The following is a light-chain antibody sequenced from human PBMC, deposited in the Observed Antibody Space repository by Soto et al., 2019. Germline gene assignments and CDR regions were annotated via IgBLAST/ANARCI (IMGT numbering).Light chain of an antibody. Sequence: QPVLTQSPSASASLGASVKLTCTLSSGHSSYAIAWHQQQPEKGPRYLMKLNSDGSHSKGDGIPDRFSGSSSGAERYLTIPSLQAEDEAEYYCQTWGTGIQGVFGGGTKLTVL. CDR1: SGHSSYA. J-gene: IGLJ2*01. CDR2: LNSDGSH. CDR3: QTWGTGIQGV. V-gene: IGLV4-69*01.